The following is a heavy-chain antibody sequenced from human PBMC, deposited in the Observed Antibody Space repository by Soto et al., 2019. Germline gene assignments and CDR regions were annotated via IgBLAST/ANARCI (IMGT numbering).Heavy chain of an antibody. V-gene: IGHV3-23*01. D-gene: IGHD3-10*01. CDR2: ISDSGGST. J-gene: IGHJ4*02. Sequence: GGSLRLSCEAPGFTFSSNAMTWVRQAPGKGLEWVSAISDSGGSTYYADSVAGRFTISRDNSRHTLYLQMNSLRAEDTAIYYCAKALGRDFSDFDSWGQGTQVTVSS. CDR1: GFTFSSNA. CDR3: AKALGRDFSDFDS.